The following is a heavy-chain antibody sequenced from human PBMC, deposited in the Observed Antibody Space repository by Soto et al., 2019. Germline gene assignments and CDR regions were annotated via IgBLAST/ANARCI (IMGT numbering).Heavy chain of an antibody. J-gene: IGHJ6*02. CDR1: GFTFSSYW. Sequence: GGSLRLSCAASGFTFSSYWMSWVRQAPGKGLEWVANIKQDGSEKYYVDSVKGRFTISRDNAKNSLYLQMNSLRAEDTAVYYCARAKKQWLVSIVYYYYYGMDVWGQGTMVTVSS. CDR3: ARAKKQWLVSIVYYYYYGMDV. V-gene: IGHV3-7*01. CDR2: IKQDGSEK. D-gene: IGHD6-19*01.